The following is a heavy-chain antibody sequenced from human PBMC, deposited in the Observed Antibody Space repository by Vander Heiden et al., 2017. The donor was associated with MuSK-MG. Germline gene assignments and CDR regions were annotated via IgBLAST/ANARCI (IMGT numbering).Heavy chain of an antibody. V-gene: IGHV1-2*02. CDR3: AKATGQNDGFDV. J-gene: IGHJ3*01. CDR2: INPNSGDT. CDR1: GSSFTGYY. Sequence: QVQLVQSGAEVKKPGASVKVSCKASGSSFTGYYLHWVRQAPGQGLEWMGWINPNSGDTSSAQKFQGRVTMTRDTSIRTAYMEVSRLISDDRAVYYCAKATGQNDGFDVWGQGTEVIVSS.